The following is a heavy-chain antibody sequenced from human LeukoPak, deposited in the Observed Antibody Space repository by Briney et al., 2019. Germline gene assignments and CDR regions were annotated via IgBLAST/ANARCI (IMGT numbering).Heavy chain of an antibody. J-gene: IGHJ4*02. CDR2: IYYTGDT. CDR3: ARESSVTATY. Sequence: SETLSLTCTVSGDSVTNTRYYWGWIRQPPGKGLEWIGTIYYTGDTYYNPSLKSRVTISVDTSNDQFSLELTSVTAADTAVYYCARESSVTATYWGQGTLVIVFS. V-gene: IGHV4-39*07. CDR1: GDSVTNTRYY. D-gene: IGHD2-15*01.